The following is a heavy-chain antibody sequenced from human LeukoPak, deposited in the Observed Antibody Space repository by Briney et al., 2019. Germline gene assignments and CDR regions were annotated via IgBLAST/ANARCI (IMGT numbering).Heavy chain of an antibody. D-gene: IGHD3-22*01. J-gene: IGHJ4*02. V-gene: IGHV5-51*01. CDR1: GYSFTSYW. CDR3: ARRGYYDSSGSPPPDY. CDR2: IYPGEADT. Sequence: GESLKISCKGSGYSFTSYWSGWVRQMPGKGLEGMGIIYPGEADTRYSAYFEGEVTISAAKSISTAYLQWSSLKASDTAMYYCARRGYYDSSGSPPPDYWGQGTLVTVSS.